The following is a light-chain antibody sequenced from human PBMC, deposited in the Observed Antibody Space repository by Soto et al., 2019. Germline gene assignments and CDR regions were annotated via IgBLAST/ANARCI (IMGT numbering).Light chain of an antibody. V-gene: IGLV7-46*01. J-gene: IGLJ3*02. Sequence: QTVVTQEPSLTVSPGGTVSLTCGSSTGAVTSTHYPYWFQQKPGQAPRTLIYDTSNRHSWTPARFSGSLLGGKAALTLSGAQPEDEADYYCLMSSSGARVFGGGTKLTVL. CDR1: TGAVTSTHY. CDR2: DTS. CDR3: LMSSSGARV.